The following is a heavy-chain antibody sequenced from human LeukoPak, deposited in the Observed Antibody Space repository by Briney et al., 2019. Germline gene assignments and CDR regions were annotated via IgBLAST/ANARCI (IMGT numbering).Heavy chain of an antibody. J-gene: IGHJ5*02. CDR3: AREIQNSSSWYRNGWFDP. CDR2: IYHSGST. D-gene: IGHD6-13*01. Sequence: SETLSLTCTVSGYSISSGYYWGWIRQPPGKGLEWIGSIYHSGSTNYNPSLKSRVTISVDTSKNQFSLKLSSVTAADTAVYYCAREIQNSSSWYRNGWFDPWGQGTLVTVSS. V-gene: IGHV4-38-2*02. CDR1: GYSISSGYY.